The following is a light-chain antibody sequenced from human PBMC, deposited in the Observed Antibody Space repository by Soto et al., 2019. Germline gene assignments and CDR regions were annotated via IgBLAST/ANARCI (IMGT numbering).Light chain of an antibody. CDR2: DVS. Sequence: TQPAPLSGAPGQSITLSLPGNSNDVGGYNYVSWYQQHPGKAPKLMIYDVSNRPSGVSNRFSGSKSGNTASLTISGLQAEDEADYYCSSYTSSSTRVFGTGTKVTVL. CDR3: SSYTSSSTRV. CDR1: SNDVGGYNY. V-gene: IGLV2-14*01. J-gene: IGLJ1*01.